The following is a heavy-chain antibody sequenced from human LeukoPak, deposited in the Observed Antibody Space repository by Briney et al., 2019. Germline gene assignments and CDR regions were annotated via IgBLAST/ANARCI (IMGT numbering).Heavy chain of an antibody. CDR1: GSTFGDHA. J-gene: IGHJ6*02. Sequence: PGRSLRLSCAASGSTFGDHAMNWVRQAPGKGLEWVSGISFNSGRIVYADSVKGRFTISRDNGKNSLYLQMNSLRPEDTAVYYCAKDITPMIPLGGAIVGEGMDVWGQGTTVIVSS. D-gene: IGHD3-16*02. CDR3: AKDITPMIPLGGAIVGEGMDV. CDR2: ISFNSGRI. V-gene: IGHV3-9*01.